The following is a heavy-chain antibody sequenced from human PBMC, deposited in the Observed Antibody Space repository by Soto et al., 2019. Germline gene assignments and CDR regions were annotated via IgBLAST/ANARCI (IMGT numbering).Heavy chain of an antibody. J-gene: IGHJ3*02. CDR2: IIPIFGTA. CDR3: ARIITFGVGGMMRAFDI. D-gene: IGHD3-16*01. V-gene: IGHV1-69*06. CDR1: GGTFSSYA. Sequence: QVQLVQSGAEVKKPGSSVKVSCKASGGTFSSYAISWVRQAPGQGLEWMGGIIPIFGTANYAQKFQGRVKINEDKSPSTAHMELSGLGCVDPAVYYCARIITFGVGGMMRAFDIWGQGTMVTVSS.